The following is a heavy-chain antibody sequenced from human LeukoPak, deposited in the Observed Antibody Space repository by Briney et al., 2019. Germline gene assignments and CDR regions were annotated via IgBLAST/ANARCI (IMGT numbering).Heavy chain of an antibody. V-gene: IGHV1-46*03. CDR3: ARGSTATGAPWRVDY. Sequence: ASVKVSCKALGYTFTNYYMHWVRQAPGQGLEWMGIINPSGGSTSYARKFQGRVTMTRDTSTSTVYMELSSLRSEDTAVYYCARGSTATGAPWRVDYWGQGILVTVSS. CDR1: GYTFTNYY. CDR2: INPSGGST. J-gene: IGHJ4*02. D-gene: IGHD1-1*01.